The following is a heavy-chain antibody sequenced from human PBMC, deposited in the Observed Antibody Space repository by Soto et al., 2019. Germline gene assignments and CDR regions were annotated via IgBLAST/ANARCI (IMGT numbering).Heavy chain of an antibody. CDR1: GGSISSSSYF. Sequence: QLQLQESGPGLVKPSETLSLTCRVSGGSISSSSYFWGWIRQPPGKGLEWSGSIYYSGSTYYNPSLKCRVTVSVDTSKNQFSRKLSSVPAADTAVYYCARHPSDFWFDPWRQGTLVTVSS. CDR2: IYYSGST. V-gene: IGHV4-39*01. J-gene: IGHJ5*02. D-gene: IGHD2-21*02. CDR3: ARHPSDFWFDP.